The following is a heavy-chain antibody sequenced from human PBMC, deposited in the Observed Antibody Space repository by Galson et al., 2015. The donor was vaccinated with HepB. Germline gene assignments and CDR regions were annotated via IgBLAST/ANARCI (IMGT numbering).Heavy chain of an antibody. CDR1: GYTFTSHD. V-gene: IGHV1-8*01. D-gene: IGHD3-22*01. Sequence: QSGAEVKKPGASVKVSCKASGYTFTSHDINWVRQAPGQGLEWMVWMNPRSGNTGYAREFKGRVTVTRNTSISTAYMELSSLSSDDTAVYYCARGGGYYDDSGYHIDAFDIWGQGTMVSVSS. CDR3: ARGGGYYDDSGYHIDAFDI. CDR2: MNPRSGNT. J-gene: IGHJ3*02.